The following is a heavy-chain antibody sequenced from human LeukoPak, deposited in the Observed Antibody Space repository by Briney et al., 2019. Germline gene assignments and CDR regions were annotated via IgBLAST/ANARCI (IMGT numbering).Heavy chain of an antibody. J-gene: IGHJ4*02. CDR1: GFTFSSYL. V-gene: IGHV3-74*01. Sequence: GGSLRLSCAASGFTFSSYLMHWARQVPGKGLLWVARINSDGSSTRYADSVKGRFTISRDNSKNTLFLRMNSLRAEDTAVYYCTGSTTLTTYAYWGRGTLVTVSS. D-gene: IGHD4-17*01. CDR2: INSDGSST. CDR3: TGSTTLTTYAY.